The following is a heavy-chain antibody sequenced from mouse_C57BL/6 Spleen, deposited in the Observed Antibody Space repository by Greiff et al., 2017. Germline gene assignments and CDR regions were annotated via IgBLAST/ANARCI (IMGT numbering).Heavy chain of an antibody. CDR1: GYTFTSYW. V-gene: IGHV1-72*01. D-gene: IGHD1-1*01. CDR2: IDPNSGGT. CDR3: AREGDYYGSSAFAY. Sequence: QVQLQQSGAELVKPGASVKLSCKASGYTFTSYWMHWVKQRPGRGLEWIGRIDPNSGGTKYNEKFKSKATLTVDNPSSTAYMQLSSLTSEDSAVYYCAREGDYYGSSAFAYWGQGTLVTVSA. J-gene: IGHJ3*01.